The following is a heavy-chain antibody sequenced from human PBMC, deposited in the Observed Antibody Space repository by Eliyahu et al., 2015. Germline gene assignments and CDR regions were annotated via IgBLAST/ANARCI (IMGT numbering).Heavy chain of an antibody. D-gene: IGHD1-26*01. Sequence: EVQLVESGGGLVQPGGSLRLSCAASGFXXXSSYWMSWVRQAPGKGLGWGAHIKQDGSEIYYVDSVKGRFTISRDNAKNSLYLQMDSLRAEDTAVYYCAGWDSETSGAFNYWGQGTLVTVSS. CDR2: IKQDGSEI. V-gene: IGHV3-7*01. CDR1: GFXXXSSYW. J-gene: IGHJ4*02. CDR3: AGWDSETSGAFNY.